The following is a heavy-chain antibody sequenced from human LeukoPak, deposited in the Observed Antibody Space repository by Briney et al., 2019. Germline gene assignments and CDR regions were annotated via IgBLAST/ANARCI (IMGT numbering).Heavy chain of an antibody. CDR1: GFRFGRDW. V-gene: IGHV3-7*01. J-gene: IGHJ1*01. CDR3: ATLDSTKSVL. CDR2: VKQDGTEK. D-gene: IGHD2-2*01. Sequence: GXXRLSCVASGFRFGRDWISWVRQAPGKGLEWVACVKQDGTEKNYVDSVWGRFTVSVDNGKNSLYLQMNTLRAEDTAKYYCATLDSTKSVLWGRGTAVIVSS.